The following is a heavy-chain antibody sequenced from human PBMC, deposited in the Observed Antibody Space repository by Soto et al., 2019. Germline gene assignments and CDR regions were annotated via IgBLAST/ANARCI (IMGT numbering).Heavy chain of an antibody. CDR2: IYTGGST. CDR1: GFTVSSDY. D-gene: IGHD4-17*01. Sequence: EVQLVESGGGLIQPGGSLRLSCAASGFTVSSDYMSWVRQAPGKGLEWVSVIYTGGSTYYADSVKGRFTFSRDNSKNTRYLQMNSLRAEDTAVYYCARAYGGNPALFDPWGQGTLVTVCS. V-gene: IGHV3-53*01. CDR3: ARAYGGNPALFDP. J-gene: IGHJ5*02.